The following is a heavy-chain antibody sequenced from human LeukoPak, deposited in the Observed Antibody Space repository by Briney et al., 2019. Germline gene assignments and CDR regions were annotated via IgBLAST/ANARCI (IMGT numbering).Heavy chain of an antibody. J-gene: IGHJ3*02. CDR1: GYSFTSYW. CDR2: IDPSDSYT. Sequence: GESLRISCKGSGYSFTSYWISWVRQMPGKGLEWMGRIDPSDSYTNYSPSFQGHVTISADKSISTAYLQWSSLKASDTAMYYCARLPGNYDTLHDAFDIWGQGTMVTVSS. D-gene: IGHD3-22*01. CDR3: ARLPGNYDTLHDAFDI. V-gene: IGHV5-10-1*01.